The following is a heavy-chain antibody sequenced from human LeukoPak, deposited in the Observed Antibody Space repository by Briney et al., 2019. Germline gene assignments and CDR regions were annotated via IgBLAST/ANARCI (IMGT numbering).Heavy chain of an antibody. J-gene: IGHJ6*03. CDR1: GYTFTSYG. V-gene: IGHV1-18*01. D-gene: IGHD2-2*01. CDR3: ARAPPSKYCSSTSCYAGCYYYYMDV. CDR2: ISAYNGNT. Sequence: ASVKVSYKASGYTFTSYGISWVRQAPGQGPEWMGWISAYNGNTNYALKLLGRVTMTTDTSTSTAYMELRSLRSDDTAVYYCARAPPSKYCSSTSCYAGCYYYYMDVWGKGTTVTVSS.